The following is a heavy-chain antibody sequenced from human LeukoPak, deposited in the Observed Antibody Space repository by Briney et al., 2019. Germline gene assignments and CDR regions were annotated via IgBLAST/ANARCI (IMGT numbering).Heavy chain of an antibody. V-gene: IGHV4-59*11. J-gene: IGHJ5*02. CDR1: GGSISSHY. CDR2: IYYSGTT. Sequence: SETLSLTCTVSGGSISSHYWSWIRQPPGKGLEWIGYIYYSGTTNYNPSLKSRVTISVDTSKNQFSLKLSSVTAADTAVYYCARSYSNIFSWFDPWGQGTLVTVSS. CDR3: ARSYSNIFSWFDP. D-gene: IGHD3-3*02.